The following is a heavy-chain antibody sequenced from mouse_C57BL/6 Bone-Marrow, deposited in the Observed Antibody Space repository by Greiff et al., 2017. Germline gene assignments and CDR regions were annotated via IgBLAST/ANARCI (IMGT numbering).Heavy chain of an antibody. CDR3: ARPSYGSSPYYYAMDY. Sequence: VKLMESGAELVKPGASVKISCKASGYAFSSYWMNWVKQRPGKGLEWIGQIYPGDGDTNYNGKFKGKATLTADKSSSTAYMQLSSLTSEDSAVYFCARPSYGSSPYYYAMDYWGQGTSVTVSS. D-gene: IGHD1-1*01. CDR1: GYAFSSYW. J-gene: IGHJ4*01. V-gene: IGHV1-80*01. CDR2: IYPGDGDT.